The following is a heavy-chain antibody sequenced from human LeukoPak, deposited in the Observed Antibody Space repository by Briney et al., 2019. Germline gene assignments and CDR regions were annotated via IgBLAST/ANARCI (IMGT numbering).Heavy chain of an antibody. V-gene: IGHV1-69*04. CDR3: AAGVDVLVPDAGWFDP. Sequence: ASVKVSCKASGGTFSSYAISWVRQAPGQGLEWMGRIIPIFGIANYAQKFQGRVTITADKSTSTADMELSSLRSEDTAVYYCAAGVDVLVPDAGWFDPWGQGTLVTVSS. D-gene: IGHD2-2*01. CDR2: IIPIFGIA. J-gene: IGHJ5*02. CDR1: GGTFSSYA.